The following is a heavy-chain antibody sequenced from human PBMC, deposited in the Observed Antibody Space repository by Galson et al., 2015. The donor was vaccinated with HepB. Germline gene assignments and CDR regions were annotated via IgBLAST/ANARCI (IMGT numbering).Heavy chain of an antibody. Sequence: SETLSLTCTVYGGSFSGYYWSWIRQPPGKGLEWIGEINHSGSTNYNPSLKSRVTISVDTSKNQFSLKLSSVTAADTAVYYCARGGMYSSSWYLVYWGQGTLVTVSS. J-gene: IGHJ4*02. CDR3: ARGGMYSSSWYLVY. V-gene: IGHV4-34*01. CDR2: INHSGST. CDR1: GGSFSGYY. D-gene: IGHD6-13*01.